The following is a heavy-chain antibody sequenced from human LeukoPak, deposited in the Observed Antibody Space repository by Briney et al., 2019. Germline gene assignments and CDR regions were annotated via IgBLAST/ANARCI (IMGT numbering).Heavy chain of an antibody. Sequence: SGTLSLTCAVYGGSFSGYYWSWIRQPPGKGLEWIGEINHSGSTNYNPSLKSRVTISVDTSKNQFSLKLSSVTAADTAVYYCARGRGRVVVVPAAIPYSGNWFDPWGQGTLVTVSS. CDR1: GGSFSGYY. V-gene: IGHV4-34*01. CDR2: INHSGST. J-gene: IGHJ5*02. D-gene: IGHD2-2*02. CDR3: ARGRGRVVVVPAAIPYSGNWFDP.